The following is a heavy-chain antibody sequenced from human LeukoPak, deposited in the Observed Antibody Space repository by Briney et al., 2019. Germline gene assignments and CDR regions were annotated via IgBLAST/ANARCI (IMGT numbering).Heavy chain of an antibody. J-gene: IGHJ4*02. V-gene: IGHV3-7*01. CDR3: ARGEYGSGSYHIDY. D-gene: IGHD3-10*01. CDR1: GFTFSSYW. Sequence: PGGSLRLSRAASGFTFSSYWMSWVRQAPGKGLEWVANIKQDGSEKYYVDSVKGRFTVSRDNAKNSLYLQMNSLRAEDTAVYYCARGEYGSGSYHIDYWGQGTLVTVSS. CDR2: IKQDGSEK.